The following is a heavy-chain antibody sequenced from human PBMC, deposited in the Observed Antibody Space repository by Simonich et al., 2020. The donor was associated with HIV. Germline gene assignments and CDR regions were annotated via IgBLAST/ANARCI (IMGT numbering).Heavy chain of an antibody. CDR3: AKDRYSSSSGSFDY. V-gene: IGHV3-9*03. J-gene: IGHJ4*02. CDR1: GFTFDDYA. CDR2: ISWNSGSI. Sequence: EVQLVESGGGLVQPGRSLRLSCAASGFTFDDYARHWVRQAPGKGLGWVSGISWNSGSIGYADSVKGRFTISRDNAKNSLYLQMNSLRAEDMALYYCAKDRYSSSSGSFDYWGQGTLVTVSS. D-gene: IGHD6-6*01.